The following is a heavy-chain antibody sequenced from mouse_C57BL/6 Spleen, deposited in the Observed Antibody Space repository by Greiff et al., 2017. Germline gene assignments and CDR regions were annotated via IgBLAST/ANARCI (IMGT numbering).Heavy chain of an antibody. CDR1: GFNIKDYY. CDR3: ARGLTGTWFAY. V-gene: IGHV14-2*01. J-gene: IGHJ3*01. Sequence: EVQVVESGAELVKPGASVKLSCTASGFNIKDYYMHWVKQRTEQGLEWIGRIDPEDGETKYAPKFQGKATITADTSSNTAYLQLSSLTSEDAAVYYCARGLTGTWFAYWGQGTLVTVSA. D-gene: IGHD4-1*01. CDR2: IDPEDGET.